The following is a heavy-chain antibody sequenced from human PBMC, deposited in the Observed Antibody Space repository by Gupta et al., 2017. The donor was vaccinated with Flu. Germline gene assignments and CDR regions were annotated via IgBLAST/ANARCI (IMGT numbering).Heavy chain of an antibody. CDR1: GSISTYY. CDR3: ARHGGYSSPLRY. Sequence: GSISTYYWSWIRQPPGKGLEWLGYISYSGNTNYNPSLQSRVTISTDTSKNQFSLKLSSVTAADTAVYYCARHGGYSSPLRYWGQGILVTVSS. CDR2: ISYSGNT. D-gene: IGHD3-22*01. V-gene: IGHV4-59*08. J-gene: IGHJ4*02.